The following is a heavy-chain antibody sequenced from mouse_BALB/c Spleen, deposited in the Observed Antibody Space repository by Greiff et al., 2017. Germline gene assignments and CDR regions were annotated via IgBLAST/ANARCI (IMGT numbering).Heavy chain of an antibody. CDR1: GYTFSSYW. Sequence: QVQLQQSGAELMKPGASVKISCTATGYTFSSYWIEWVKQRPGHGLEWIGEILPGSGSTNYNEKFKGKATFTEDTSSNTAYMQLSSLTSEDSAVYYCARDYMYDPYYGMDYWGQGTSVTVSA. J-gene: IGHJ4*01. D-gene: IGHD2-14*01. CDR3: ARDYMYDPYYGMDY. CDR2: ILPGSGST. V-gene: IGHV1-9*01.